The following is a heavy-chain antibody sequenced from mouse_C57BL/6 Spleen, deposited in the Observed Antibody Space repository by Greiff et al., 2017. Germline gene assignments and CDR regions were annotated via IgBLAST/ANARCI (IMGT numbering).Heavy chain of an antibody. D-gene: IGHD2-4*01. CDR3: AREDDYDENYYAMDY. Sequence: QVQLQQPGAELVKPGASVKLSCKASGYTFTSYWMHWVKQRPGQGLEWIGMIHPNSGSTNYNEKFKSKATLTVDKSSSTAYMQLSSLPSEDSAVYYCAREDDYDENYYAMDYWGQGTSVTVSS. V-gene: IGHV1-64*01. J-gene: IGHJ4*01. CDR1: GYTFTSYW. CDR2: IHPNSGST.